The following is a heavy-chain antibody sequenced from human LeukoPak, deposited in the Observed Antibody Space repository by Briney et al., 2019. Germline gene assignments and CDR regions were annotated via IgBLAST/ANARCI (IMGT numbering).Heavy chain of an antibody. Sequence: ASVKVSCKASGYTFTSYGISWVRQAPGQGLEWMGWISAYNGNTNYAQKLQGRVTMTTDTSTSTAYMELRSLRSDDTAVYYCARDNADYYDSSGQNYYYYYYYMDVWGKGTTVTISS. CDR1: GYTFTSYG. J-gene: IGHJ6*03. D-gene: IGHD3-22*01. CDR2: ISAYNGNT. CDR3: ARDNADYYDSSGQNYYYYYYYMDV. V-gene: IGHV1-18*01.